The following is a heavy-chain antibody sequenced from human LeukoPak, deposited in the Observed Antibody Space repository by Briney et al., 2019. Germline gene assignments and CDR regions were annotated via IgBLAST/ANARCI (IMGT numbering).Heavy chain of an antibody. V-gene: IGHV4-39*01. CDR1: GGSIRSSSYY. CDR2: IYYSGST. Sequence: SETLSLTCTVSGGSIRSSSYYWGGIRQPPGKGLEWIGSIYYSGSTYYNPSLKSRVTISVDTSKNQFSLKLSSVTAADTAVYYCARCPVVSPFDYWGQGTLVTVSS. D-gene: IGHD1-14*01. J-gene: IGHJ4*02. CDR3: ARCPVVSPFDY.